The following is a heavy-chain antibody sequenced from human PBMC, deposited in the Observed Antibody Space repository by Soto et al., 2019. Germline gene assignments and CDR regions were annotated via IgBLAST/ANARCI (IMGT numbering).Heavy chain of an antibody. V-gene: IGHV1-2*04. CDR1: GYTFTGYY. D-gene: IGHD2-2*02. J-gene: IGHJ6*02. CDR3: ARDRSYQLLYTPYYYYYYGMDV. CDR2: INPNSGGT. Sequence: ASVKVSCKASGYTFTGYYMHWVRQAPGQGLEWMGWINPNSGGTNYAQKFQGWVTMTRDTSISTAYMELSRLRSDDTAVYYCARDRSYQLLYTPYYYYYYGMDVWGQGTTVTVS.